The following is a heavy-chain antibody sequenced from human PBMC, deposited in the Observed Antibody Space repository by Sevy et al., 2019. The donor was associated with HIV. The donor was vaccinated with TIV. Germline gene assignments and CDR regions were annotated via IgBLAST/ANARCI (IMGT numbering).Heavy chain of an antibody. D-gene: IGHD1-20*01. CDR2: ISYDGSNK. CDR1: GFTFSSYA. CDR3: ARDLLRYWSKSPPGY. V-gene: IGHV3-30-3*01. Sequence: GGSLRLSCAASGFTFSSYAMHWVRQAPGKGLEWVAVISYDGSNKYYADSVKGRFTISRDNSKNTLYLQMNSLRAEDTAVYYCARDLLRYWSKSPPGYWGQGTLVTVSS. J-gene: IGHJ4*02.